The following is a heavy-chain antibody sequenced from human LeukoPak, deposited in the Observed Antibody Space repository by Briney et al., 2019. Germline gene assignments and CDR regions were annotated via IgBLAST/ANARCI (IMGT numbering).Heavy chain of an antibody. Sequence: GGSLRLSCAASGFTVSSNYMSWVRQAPGKGLEWVSVISDSGSTSYADSVKGRFTISRDDAKSSLYLQMNSLRAEDTAVYYCARRNAMDVWGQGTTVIVFS. CDR1: GFTVSSNY. V-gene: IGHV3-53*01. CDR2: ISDSGST. CDR3: ARRNAMDV. J-gene: IGHJ6*02.